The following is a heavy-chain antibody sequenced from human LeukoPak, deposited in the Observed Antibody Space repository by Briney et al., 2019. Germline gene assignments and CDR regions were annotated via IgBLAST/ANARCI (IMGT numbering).Heavy chain of an antibody. J-gene: IGHJ4*02. CDR2: INPNSGGT. Sequence: ASVKVSCKASGYTFTGYYMHWVRQAPGQGLEWMGWINPNSGGTNYAQKFQGRVTMTRDTSISTAYMELSRLRSDDTAVYYCARYRNHDSSFYEPRLDYWGQGTLVTVSS. D-gene: IGHD3-22*01. CDR1: GYTFTGYY. CDR3: ARYRNHDSSFYEPRLDY. V-gene: IGHV1-2*02.